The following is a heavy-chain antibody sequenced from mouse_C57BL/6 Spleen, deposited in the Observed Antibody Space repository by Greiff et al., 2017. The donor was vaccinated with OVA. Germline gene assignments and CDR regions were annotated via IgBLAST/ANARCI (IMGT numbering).Heavy chain of an antibody. V-gene: IGHV1-80*01. J-gene: IGHJ1*03. Sequence: QVQLQQSGAELVKPGASVKISCKASGYAFSSYWMNWVKQRPGKGLEWIGQIYPGDGDTNYNGKFKGKATLTADKSSSTAYMQLSSLTSEDSAVYFCARPDYYGSSSGYFDVWGTGTTVTVSS. CDR1: GYAFSSYW. CDR3: ARPDYYGSSSGYFDV. D-gene: IGHD1-1*01. CDR2: IYPGDGDT.